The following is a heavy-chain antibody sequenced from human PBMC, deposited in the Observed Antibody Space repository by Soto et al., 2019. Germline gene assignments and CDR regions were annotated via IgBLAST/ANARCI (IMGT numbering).Heavy chain of an antibody. J-gene: IGHJ3*02. CDR2: FDPEDGET. V-gene: IGHV1-24*01. CDR1: GYTLTELS. Sequence: SSVKVSCKVSGYTLTELSMHWVRQAPGKGLEWMGGFDPEDGETIYAQKFQGRVTMTEDTSTDTAYMELSSLRSEDTAVYYCATVSREYDHAFDIWGQGTMVTVSS. CDR3: ATVSREYDHAFDI. D-gene: IGHD3-10*01.